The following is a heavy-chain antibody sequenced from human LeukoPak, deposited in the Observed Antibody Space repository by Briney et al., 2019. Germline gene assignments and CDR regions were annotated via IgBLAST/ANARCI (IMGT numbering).Heavy chain of an antibody. CDR1: GYTFTSYD. Sequence: ASVKVSCKASGYTFTSYDINWVRQATGQGLEWMGWMNPNSGNTGYAQKFQGRVTMTRNTSISTAYMELSSLRSEDTAVYYCARPHCSSTDCHPPEWFDPWGQGTLVTVSS. D-gene: IGHD2-2*01. CDR2: MNPNSGNT. V-gene: IGHV1-8*01. J-gene: IGHJ5*02. CDR3: ARPHCSSTDCHPPEWFDP.